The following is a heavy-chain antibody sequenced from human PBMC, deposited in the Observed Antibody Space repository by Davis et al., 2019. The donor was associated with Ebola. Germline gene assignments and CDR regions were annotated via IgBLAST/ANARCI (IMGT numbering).Heavy chain of an antibody. V-gene: IGHV5-51*01. CDR2: IYPGDSDT. CDR3: ARLMTTVTTDYYYGMDV. CDR1: GYSFTSYW. Sequence: GGSLRLSCTGSGYSFTSYWIGWVRQLPGKGLEWMGIIYPGDSDTRYSPSFQGQVTISADKSISTAYLQWSSLKASDTAMYYCARLMTTVTTDYYYGMDVWGQGTTVTVSS. D-gene: IGHD4-11*01. J-gene: IGHJ6*02.